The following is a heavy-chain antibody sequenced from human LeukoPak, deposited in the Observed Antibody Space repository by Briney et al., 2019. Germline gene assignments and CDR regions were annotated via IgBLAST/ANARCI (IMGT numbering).Heavy chain of an antibody. D-gene: IGHD2-2*01. CDR3: ARVRYCRSTGCYRYFDY. V-gene: IGHV3-74*01. Sequence: GGSLRLSCAASGFTFSNYWMHWVRQTPGKGLVWVSRINSDGSSTDYADSVKGRFTISRDNAKNTLDLQMSSLRAEDTAVYYCARVRYCRSTGCYRYFDYWGQGTLVTVCS. J-gene: IGHJ4*02. CDR1: GFTFSNYW. CDR2: INSDGSST.